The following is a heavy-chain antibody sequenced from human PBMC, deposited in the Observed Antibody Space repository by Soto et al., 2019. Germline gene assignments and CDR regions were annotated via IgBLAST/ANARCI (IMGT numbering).Heavy chain of an antibody. CDR1: GFTFSNYG. Sequence: QVQLVESGGGVVQPGRSLRLSCAASGFTFSNYGMHWVRQAPGKGLEWVTLMSHDGSRQYYVYSVKGRFTISRDNSKNTLYLQMNTLRVEDTAVYYCAKDRVESGLGEIDYWGQGTLVTVSS. V-gene: IGHV3-30*18. J-gene: IGHJ4*02. CDR2: MSHDGSRQ. CDR3: AKDRVESGLGEIDY. D-gene: IGHD3-16*01.